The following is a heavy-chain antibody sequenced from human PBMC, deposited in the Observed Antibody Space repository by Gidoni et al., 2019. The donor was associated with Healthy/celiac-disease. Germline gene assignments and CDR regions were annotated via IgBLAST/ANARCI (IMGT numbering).Heavy chain of an antibody. J-gene: IGHJ5*02. CDR3: ARETDGWFDP. V-gene: IGHV3-30-3*01. CDR2: ISYDGSNK. CDR1: GFTFSSYA. Sequence: QVQLVESGGGVVQPGRSLRLSCAASGFTFSSYAMHWVRQAPGKGLEWVAVISYDGSNKYYADSVKGRFTISRDNSKNTLYLQMNSLRAEDTAVYYCARETDGWFDPWGQGTLVTVSS.